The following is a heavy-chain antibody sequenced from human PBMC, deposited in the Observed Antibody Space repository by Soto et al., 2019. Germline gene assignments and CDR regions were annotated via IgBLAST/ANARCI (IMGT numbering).Heavy chain of an antibody. Sequence: GGSLRLSCAASGFTFSSYDMHWVRQATGKGLEWVSAIGTAGDTYYPGSVKGRFTISRENAKNSLYLQMNSLRAGDTAVYYCARGVSASYYDILTGHYWYFDLWGRGTLVTVSS. CDR3: ARGVSASYYDILTGHYWYFDL. J-gene: IGHJ2*01. D-gene: IGHD3-9*01. CDR2: IGTAGDT. CDR1: GFTFSSYD. V-gene: IGHV3-13*01.